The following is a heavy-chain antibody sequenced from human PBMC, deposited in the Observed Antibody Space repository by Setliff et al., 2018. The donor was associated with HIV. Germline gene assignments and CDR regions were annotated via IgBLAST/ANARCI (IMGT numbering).Heavy chain of an antibody. J-gene: IGHJ4*02. Sequence: SETLSLTCSVSGGSITGYWWSWIRQPAGKGLEWIGRIYGAGWTIYNPSLESRVTMSVDTSKNQFSLSLSSMTAADTAVYYCARSIYGSGSQPLDYWGQGILVTVSS. D-gene: IGHD3-10*01. V-gene: IGHV4-4*07. CDR1: GGSITGYW. CDR3: ARSIYGSGSQPLDY. CDR2: IYGAGWT.